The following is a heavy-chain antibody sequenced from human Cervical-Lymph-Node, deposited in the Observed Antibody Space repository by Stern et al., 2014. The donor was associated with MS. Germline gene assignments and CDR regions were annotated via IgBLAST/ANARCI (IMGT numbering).Heavy chain of an antibody. CDR3: ARRTLTPYWYLDL. D-gene: IGHD4-23*01. Sequence: VQLVQSGAEVKKPGESLKISCKGSGYTFTSYWIGWVRQMPGKGLEWMGIIYPGASDTRYSPSFQGQVTISADKSISTAYLQWSSLKASDTAMYYCARRTLTPYWYLDLWGRGTLVTVSS. J-gene: IGHJ2*01. CDR2: IYPGASDT. V-gene: IGHV5-51*01. CDR1: GYTFTSYW.